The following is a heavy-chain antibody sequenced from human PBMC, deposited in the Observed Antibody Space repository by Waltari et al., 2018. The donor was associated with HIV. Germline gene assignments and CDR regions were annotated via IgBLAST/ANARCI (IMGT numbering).Heavy chain of an antibody. CDR3: ASVGGDSDY. V-gene: IGHV3-48*01. CDR2: ISSSSSTI. D-gene: IGHD2-21*02. CDR1: GFTFRSYS. J-gene: IGHJ4*02. Sequence: EVQLVESGGGLVQPGGSLRLSCAASGFTFRSYSMNWVRQAPGKGLEWVSYISSSSSTIYYADSVKGRFTISRDNAKNSLYLQMNSLRAEDTAMYYCASVGGDSDYWGQGTLVTVSS.